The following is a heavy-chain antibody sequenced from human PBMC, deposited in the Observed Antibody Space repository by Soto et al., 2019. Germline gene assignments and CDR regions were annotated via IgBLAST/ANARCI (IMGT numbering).Heavy chain of an antibody. Sequence: ASVKVSCKASGYTFTSYYMHWVRQAPGQGLEWMGMIIPSFGTTNYAQKFQGRVTMTTDKSTSTAYMELSSLRSEDTAVYYCARVNEWAEGYCGMDVWGQGTTVTVSS. D-gene: IGHD2-8*01. CDR1: GYTFTSYY. CDR2: IIPSFGTT. CDR3: ARVNEWAEGYCGMDV. V-gene: IGHV1-46*01. J-gene: IGHJ6*02.